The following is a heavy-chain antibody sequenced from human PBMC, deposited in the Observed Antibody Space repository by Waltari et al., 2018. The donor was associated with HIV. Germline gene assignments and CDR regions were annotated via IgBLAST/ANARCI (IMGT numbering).Heavy chain of an antibody. J-gene: IGHJ4*02. D-gene: IGHD3-22*01. CDR2: TYESGGT. Sequence: QVHLQESGPGLVKPSETLSLTCTVSGGSISRFYWSWIRQSPGEGLEWIGYTYESGGTIYNPSLKSRATISVDTSKNQFSLRLHSVTAADTAVYFCARTSYYYDDSGYYRLYYFDYWGQGTLVTVSS. CDR1: GGSISRFY. CDR3: ARTSYYYDDSGYYRLYYFDY. V-gene: IGHV4-59*01.